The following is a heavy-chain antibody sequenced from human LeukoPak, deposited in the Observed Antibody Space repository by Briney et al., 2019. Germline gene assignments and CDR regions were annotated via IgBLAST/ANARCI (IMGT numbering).Heavy chain of an antibody. D-gene: IGHD2-2*01. CDR3: AHGAMYQLDY. CDR1: GGSFSGYY. CDR2: ISGSGGST. J-gene: IGHJ4*02. V-gene: IGHV3-23*01. Sequence: ETLSLTCAVYGGSFSGYYWSWVRQAPGKGLEWVSAISGSGGSTYYADSVKGRFTISRDNSKNTLFLQMNSLRAEDTAVYCCAHGAMYQLDYWGQGTLVTVSS.